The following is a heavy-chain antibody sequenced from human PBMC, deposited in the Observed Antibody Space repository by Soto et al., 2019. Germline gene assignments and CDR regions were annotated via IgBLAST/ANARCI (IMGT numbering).Heavy chain of an antibody. CDR2: LYDVDGS. Sequence: DVQLVESGGGLIQPGESLRLSCAAFGLTVSGKKYVAWVRQAPGKGLEWVSALYDVDGSFYADSVKGRFTTSSDSSKTTVYLHMNGLRPDDTAVYYCASWHEREHAYDVWGQGTTVNVAS. J-gene: IGHJ3*01. CDR1: GLTVSGKKY. D-gene: IGHD1-1*01. V-gene: IGHV3-53*01. CDR3: ASWHEREHAYDV.